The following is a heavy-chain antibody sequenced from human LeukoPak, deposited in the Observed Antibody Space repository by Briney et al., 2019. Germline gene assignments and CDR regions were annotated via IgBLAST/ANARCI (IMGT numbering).Heavy chain of an antibody. J-gene: IGHJ4*02. V-gene: IGHV4-4*09. CDR3: ARMRWELRNDDYYFDY. Sequence: KASETLSLTCTVSGGSISSYYWSWIRQPPGKGLEWIGYIYHSGSTDYNPSLKSRVTISVDTSKSQFSLKLTSVTAADTAVYYCARMRWELRNDDYYFDYWGQGTLVTVSS. CDR2: IYHSGST. CDR1: GGSISSYY. D-gene: IGHD1-26*01.